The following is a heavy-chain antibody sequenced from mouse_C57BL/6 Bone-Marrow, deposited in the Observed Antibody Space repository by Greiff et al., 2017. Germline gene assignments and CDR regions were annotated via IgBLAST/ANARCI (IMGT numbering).Heavy chain of an antibody. D-gene: IGHD2-3*01. J-gene: IGHJ2*01. V-gene: IGHV14-4*01. Sequence: VQLQQSGAELVRPGASVKLSCTASGFNIKDDYIHWVKQRPEQGLEWIGWIGPESGDTEYASNFQGKVTISSDTSSNTAYLQLSSLTSEDTAVYYCSSCDGNYFDFWGRGTPLTVAS. CDR3: SSCDGNYFDF. CDR2: IGPESGDT. CDR1: GFNIKDDY.